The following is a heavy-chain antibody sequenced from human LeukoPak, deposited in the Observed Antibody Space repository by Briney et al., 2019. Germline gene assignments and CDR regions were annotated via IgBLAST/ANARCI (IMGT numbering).Heavy chain of an antibody. J-gene: IGHJ4*02. CDR2: ISGRGVST. V-gene: IGHV3-23*01. CDR1: GFTFSTYA. D-gene: IGHD1-20*01. Sequence: PGGSLRLSCAASGFTFSTYAMSWVRQAPGKGLEWVSAISGRGVSTPYADSVRGRCTISRDNSKNTLYLQMNSLRAEDTAVYYCAKAASGNWNDVSDYWGQGTLVTVSS. CDR3: AKAASGNWNDVSDY.